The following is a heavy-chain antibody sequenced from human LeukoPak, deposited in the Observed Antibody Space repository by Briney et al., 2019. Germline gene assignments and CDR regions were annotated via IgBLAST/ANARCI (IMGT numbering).Heavy chain of an antibody. J-gene: IGHJ6*03. Sequence: PGRSLRLSCAASGFTFSSYGMHWVRQAPGKGLEWVAVIWYDGSNKYYADSVKGRFTISRDNSKNTLYLQMNSLRAEDTAVYYCAKGYSNYKDYYYYMDVWGKGTTVTVSS. CDR3: AKGYSNYKDYYYYMDV. V-gene: IGHV3-33*06. CDR1: GFTFSSYG. D-gene: IGHD4-11*01. CDR2: IWYDGSNK.